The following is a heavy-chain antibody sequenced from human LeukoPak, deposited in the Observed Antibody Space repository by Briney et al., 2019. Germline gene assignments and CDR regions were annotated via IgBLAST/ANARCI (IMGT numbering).Heavy chain of an antibody. CDR1: GVTFSSYA. J-gene: IGHJ4*02. CDR3: AQGASRYVTRGIFDY. CDR2: LSGSGGST. V-gene: IGHV3-23*01. Sequence: GGSLRLCCAASGVTFSSYAMSWVRQAPGKGLEWVSGLSGSGGSTYYADSVKGRFTISRDNSKNTLYLLMNSLSAEDTAVYYCAQGASRYVTRGIFDYWVQGTLVTVSS. D-gene: IGHD2-15*01.